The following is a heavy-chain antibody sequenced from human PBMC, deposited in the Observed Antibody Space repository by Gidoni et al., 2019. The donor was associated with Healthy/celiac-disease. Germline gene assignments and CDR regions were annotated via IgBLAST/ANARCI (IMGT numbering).Heavy chain of an antibody. CDR3: TRPYYDSSGYYPEDAFDI. Sequence: EVQLVESGGGLVQPGGSLQLSCAASGFTFSGSAMHWVRQASGQGLEWVGRIRSKANSDATAYAASVKGRFTISRDDSKNTAYLQMNSLKTEDTAVYYCTRPYYDSSGYYPEDAFDIWGQGTMVTVSS. CDR1: GFTFSGSA. CDR2: IRSKANSDAT. D-gene: IGHD3-22*01. V-gene: IGHV3-73*02. J-gene: IGHJ3*02.